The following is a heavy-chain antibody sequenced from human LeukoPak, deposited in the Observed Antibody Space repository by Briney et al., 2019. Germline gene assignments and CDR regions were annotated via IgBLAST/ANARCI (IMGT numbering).Heavy chain of an antibody. D-gene: IGHD6-19*01. V-gene: IGHV4-59*01. J-gene: IGHJ3*02. CDR3: ASTKQWLAFDI. CDR1: GDSISSYY. CDR2: VHNNVNT. Sequence: SETLSLTCTDSGDSISSYYWSWIRLAPGKGLEWIGNVHNNVNTNYNPALKSRATILIDTSKNQFSLKLSSMTAADTAVYYCASTKQWLAFDIWGQGTTVTVSS.